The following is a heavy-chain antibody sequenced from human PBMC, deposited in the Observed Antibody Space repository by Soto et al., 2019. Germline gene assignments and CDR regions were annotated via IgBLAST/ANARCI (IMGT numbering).Heavy chain of an antibody. CDR3: GKALEISVRGVPPSDY. CDR1: GFTFRTDA. CDR2: ISYDGSNK. D-gene: IGHD3-10*02. V-gene: IGHV3-30-3*02. Sequence: GGSLRLSCAASGFTFRTDAMHWVRQAPGKGLEWVAVISYDGSNKYYADSVKGRFTISRDNSQNTLYLQVSSLRPEDTAMYHCGKALEISVRGVPPSDYWGQGTLVTVSS. J-gene: IGHJ4*02.